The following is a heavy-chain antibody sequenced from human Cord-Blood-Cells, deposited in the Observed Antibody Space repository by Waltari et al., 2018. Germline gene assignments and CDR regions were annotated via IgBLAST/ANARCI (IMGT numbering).Heavy chain of an antibody. D-gene: IGHD3-22*01. J-gene: IGHJ3*02. Sequence: WMGIIYPGDSYTRYSPSFQGQVTISADKSISTAYLQWSSLKASDTAMYYCARRGDYYDSSGYYYAFDIWGQGTMVTVSS. V-gene: IGHV5-51*01. CDR3: ARRGDYYDSSGYYYAFDI. CDR2: IYPGDSYT.